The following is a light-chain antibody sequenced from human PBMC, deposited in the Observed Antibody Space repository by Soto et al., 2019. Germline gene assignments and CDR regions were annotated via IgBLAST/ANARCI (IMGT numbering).Light chain of an antibody. J-gene: IGLJ1*01. CDR1: SSDVGTYNL. V-gene: IGLV2-23*02. Sequence: QAVVTQPASVSGSPGQSITISCSGTSSDVGTYNLVSWYQQYPGKAPRLMIYEVTKRPSGVSNRFSGSKSGNTASLTISGLQPADEADYYCCSYAGSSSSIFGTGTKLTVL. CDR2: EVT. CDR3: CSYAGSSSSI.